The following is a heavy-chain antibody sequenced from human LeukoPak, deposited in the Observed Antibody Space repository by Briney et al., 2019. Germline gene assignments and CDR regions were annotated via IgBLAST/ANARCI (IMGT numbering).Heavy chain of an antibody. CDR2: IYYSGST. V-gene: IGHV4-31*03. D-gene: IGHD6-13*01. CDR3: AREDHSSSWVYYFDY. CDR1: GGSISSSSYY. Sequence: PSETLSLTCTVSGGSISSSSYYWGWIRQPPGKGLEWIGYIYYSGSTYYNPSLKSRVTISVVTSKNQFSLKLSSVTAADTAVYYCAREDHSSSWVYYFDYWGQGTLVTVSS. J-gene: IGHJ4*02.